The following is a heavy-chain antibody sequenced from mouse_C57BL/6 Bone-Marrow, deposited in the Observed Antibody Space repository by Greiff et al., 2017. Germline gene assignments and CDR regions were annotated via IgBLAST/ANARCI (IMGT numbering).Heavy chain of an antibody. J-gene: IGHJ2*01. Sequence: VQLQQSGAELAKPGASVKLSCKASGYTFTSYWMHWVTQRPGQGLEWIGYINPSSGYTKYNQKFKDKATLTADNSSSAAYMQLSSLTYEDSAVYYCASYYYGSSPRYDLDYWGQGTTLTVSS. D-gene: IGHD1-1*01. CDR2: INPSSGYT. V-gene: IGHV1-7*01. CDR1: GYTFTSYW. CDR3: ASYYYGSSPRYDLDY.